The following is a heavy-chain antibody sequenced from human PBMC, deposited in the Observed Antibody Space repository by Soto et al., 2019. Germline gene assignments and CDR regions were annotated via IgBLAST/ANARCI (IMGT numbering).Heavy chain of an antibody. CDR2: ISIDGSNK. Sequence: GGSLRLSCVTSGFTFNNYGMHWVRQAPGKGLEWVALISIDGSNKYYGDSVKGRFTISRDNSKKTLYLQMNSLRGEDTAVYYCARDYYDSSGYSAEFDYWGQGTLVTVSS. CDR1: GFTFNNYG. V-gene: IGHV3-30*03. D-gene: IGHD3-22*01. CDR3: ARDYYDSSGYSAEFDY. J-gene: IGHJ4*02.